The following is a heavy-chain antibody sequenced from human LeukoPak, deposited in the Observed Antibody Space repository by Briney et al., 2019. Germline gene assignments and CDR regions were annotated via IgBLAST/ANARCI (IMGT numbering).Heavy chain of an antibody. Sequence: ASVKVSCKASGYTFTSYGISWVRQAPGQGLEWMGWISAYNGNTNYAQKLQGRVTMTTDTSTSTAYMELRSLRSDDTAVYYCARVVLGSFGVVIEGDYWGQGTLVTVSS. D-gene: IGHD3-3*01. J-gene: IGHJ4*02. CDR2: ISAYNGNT. CDR3: ARVVLGSFGVVIEGDY. V-gene: IGHV1-18*01. CDR1: GYTFTSYG.